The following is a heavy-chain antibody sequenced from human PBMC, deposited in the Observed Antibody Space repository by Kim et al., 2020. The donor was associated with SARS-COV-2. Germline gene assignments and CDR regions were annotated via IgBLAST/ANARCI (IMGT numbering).Heavy chain of an antibody. Sequence: AESGEGPFTISRANSKNTLYLQMNSLRAEDTAVYYCAKGSGSYISGNDYWGQGTLVTVSS. V-gene: IGHV3-23*01. J-gene: IGHJ4*02. D-gene: IGHD1-26*01. CDR3: AKGSGSYISGNDY.